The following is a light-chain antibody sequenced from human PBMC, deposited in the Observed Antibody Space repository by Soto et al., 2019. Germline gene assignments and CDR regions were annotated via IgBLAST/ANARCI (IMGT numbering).Light chain of an antibody. Sequence: EIVLTQSPGILSLSPGESASLSCGGSQSITSSFLAWYQQKTGQAPRLLIYGESSRATGIPARLSGTGSETGLNLTINRLEPEDFAVYYCQQYENSTITCGQGTRLEIK. CDR1: QSITSSF. J-gene: IGKJ5*01. V-gene: IGKV3-20*01. CDR2: GES. CDR3: QQYENSTIT.